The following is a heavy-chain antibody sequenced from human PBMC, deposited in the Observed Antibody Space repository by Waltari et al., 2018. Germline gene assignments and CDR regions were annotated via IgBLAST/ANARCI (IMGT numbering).Heavy chain of an antibody. V-gene: IGHV3-23*01. D-gene: IGHD5-12*01. CDR3: AKAFRGYSGSYFDI. CDR1: GFSFGGFA. J-gene: IGHJ4*02. Sequence: QLLESGGGLVQPGGSLRLSCAASGFSFGGFAMHWVRQAPGKGVGGVSGLSGSGATTYYADSVRGRFTVSRDNSRNTVDLQMNSLRAEDTAVYYCAKAFRGYSGSYFDIWGRGTLVAVS. CDR2: LSGSGATT.